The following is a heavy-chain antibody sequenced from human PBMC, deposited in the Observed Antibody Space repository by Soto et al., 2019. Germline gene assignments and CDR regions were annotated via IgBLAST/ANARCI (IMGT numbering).Heavy chain of an antibody. Sequence: SETLSLTCTVSGGSISSGDYYWSWIRQPPGKGLEWIGYIYYSGSTYYNPSLKSRVTISVDTSKNQFSLKLSSVTAADTAVYYCARVVYNPTYYDFWSGYPDNWFDPWGQGTLVTVSS. CDR2: IYYSGST. D-gene: IGHD3-3*01. CDR3: ARVVYNPTYYDFWSGYPDNWFDP. V-gene: IGHV4-30-4*01. J-gene: IGHJ5*02. CDR1: GGSISSGDYY.